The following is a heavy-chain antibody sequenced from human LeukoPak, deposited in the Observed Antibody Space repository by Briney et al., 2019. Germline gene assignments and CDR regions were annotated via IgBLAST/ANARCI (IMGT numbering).Heavy chain of an antibody. CDR1: GGTFRSYA. CDR2: IIPIFGTR. J-gene: IGHJ3*02. Sequence: SVKVSCKASGGTFRSYAISWVRQAPGQGLEWMGRIIPIFGTRNYAQKFQGRVTIITDESTSTAYMELSSLRSEDTAVYYCASDTRRQSSSGYYLMDAFDIWGQGTMVTVSS. V-gene: IGHV1-69*05. CDR3: ASDTRRQSSSGYYLMDAFDI. D-gene: IGHD3-22*01.